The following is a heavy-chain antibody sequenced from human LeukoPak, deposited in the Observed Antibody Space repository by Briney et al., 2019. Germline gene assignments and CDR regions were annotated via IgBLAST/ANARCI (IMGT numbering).Heavy chain of an antibody. CDR1: GGTFSSYA. V-gene: IGHV1-69*13. CDR2: IIPIFGKA. J-gene: IGHJ3*02. Sequence: SVKVSCKASGGTFSSYAISWVRQAPGQGLEWMGGIIPIFGKANYAQKFQGRVTIPSVESTSTAYMLLRSLRSEDTAVYYCARSIVVVPAASDAFDIWGQGTMVTVSS. CDR3: ARSIVVVPAASDAFDI. D-gene: IGHD2-2*01.